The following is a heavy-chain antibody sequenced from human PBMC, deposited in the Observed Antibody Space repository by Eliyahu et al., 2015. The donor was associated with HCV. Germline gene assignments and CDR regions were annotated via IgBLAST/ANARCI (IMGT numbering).Heavy chain of an antibody. CDR3: VRRLVGATEFDY. J-gene: IGHJ4*02. Sequence: SLKSRVTISADTSKNQFSLKLSSVTAADTAVYYCVRRLVGATEFDYWGQGNLVTVSS. V-gene: IGHV4-34*01. D-gene: IGHD1-26*01.